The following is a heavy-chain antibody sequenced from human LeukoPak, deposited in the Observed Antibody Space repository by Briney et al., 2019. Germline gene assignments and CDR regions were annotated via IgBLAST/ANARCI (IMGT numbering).Heavy chain of an antibody. J-gene: IGHJ5*02. Sequence: GGSLRLSCAASGFTFSSYAMSWVRQAPGKGLEWVSAISGSGGSTYYADSVKGRFTISRDNSKNTLYLQMNSLRAEDTAVYYCAKQDSSGRYSTNDWFDPWGQGTLVTVSS. CDR2: ISGSGGST. D-gene: IGHD6-19*01. V-gene: IGHV3-23*01. CDR3: AKQDSSGRYSTNDWFDP. CDR1: GFTFSSYA.